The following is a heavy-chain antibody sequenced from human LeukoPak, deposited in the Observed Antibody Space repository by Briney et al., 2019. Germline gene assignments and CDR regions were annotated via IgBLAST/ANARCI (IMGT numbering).Heavy chain of an antibody. CDR2: IYYSGST. D-gene: IGHD1-1*01. CDR3: ARDWVERRNFDPGEHFDY. J-gene: IGHJ4*02. V-gene: IGHV4-39*07. CDR1: GGSISSSSYY. Sequence: SETLSLTCTVSGGSISSSSYYWGWIRQPPGKGLEWIGSIYYSGSTYYNPSLKSRVTISVDTSKNQFSLKLSSVTAADTAVYYCARDWVERRNFDPGEHFDYWGQGTLVTVSS.